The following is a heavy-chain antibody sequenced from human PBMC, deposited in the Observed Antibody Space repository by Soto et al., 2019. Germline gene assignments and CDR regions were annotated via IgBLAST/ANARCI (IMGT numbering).Heavy chain of an antibody. V-gene: IGHV5-51*01. CDR1: GYSFTSHW. Sequence: EVQLVQSGPEVKKPGESLKISCKGSGYSFTSHWICGVRQMPGKGLEWMGIIYPGDSDTRYSPSFQGQVTVSADKSISTAYLQWSSLKASDTAMYYCARHPGKADTSDFDYWGQGTLVTVSS. D-gene: IGHD6-13*01. J-gene: IGHJ4*02. CDR2: IYPGDSDT. CDR3: ARHPGKADTSDFDY.